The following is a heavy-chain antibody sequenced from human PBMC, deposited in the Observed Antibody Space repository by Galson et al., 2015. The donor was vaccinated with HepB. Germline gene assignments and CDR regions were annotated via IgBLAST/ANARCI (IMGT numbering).Heavy chain of an antibody. Sequence: SVKVSCKASGSTFTDYYMHWVRQAPGLGLEWVGWINPNTGCTNYAQRLQGRATLTRDTSISTTYMEVKRLRSDDTAVYYCPRARGRFGEFYWDYWGQGSLVTVSS. J-gene: IGHJ4*02. CDR2: INPNTGCT. D-gene: IGHD3-10*01. CDR1: GSTFTDYY. V-gene: IGHV1-2*02. CDR3: PRARGRFGEFYWDY.